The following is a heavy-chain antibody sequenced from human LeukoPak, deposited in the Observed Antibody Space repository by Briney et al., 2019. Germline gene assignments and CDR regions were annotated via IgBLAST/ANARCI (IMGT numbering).Heavy chain of an antibody. V-gene: IGHV3-30*03. CDR2: ISYDGSNK. CDR3: ATLGRRDYPSDY. J-gene: IGHJ4*02. D-gene: IGHD4-17*01. CDR1: RFTFSNYD. Sequence: PGGSLRLSCAASRFTFSNYDMHWVRQTPGRGLEWVALISYDGSNKYYADSVKGRFTISRDNAKNSLYLQMNSLRAEDTAVYYCATLGRRDYPSDYWGQGTLVTVSS.